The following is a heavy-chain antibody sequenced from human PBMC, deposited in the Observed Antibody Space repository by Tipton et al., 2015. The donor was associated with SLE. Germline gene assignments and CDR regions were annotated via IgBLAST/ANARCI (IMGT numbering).Heavy chain of an antibody. V-gene: IGHV3-30*04. J-gene: IGHJ4*02. Sequence: SLRLSCAASGFTFSSYAMHWVRQAPGNGLEWVAVISYDGSNKYYADSVKGRFTISRDNSKNTLYLQMNSLRAEDTAVYYCAKIPDDYSNYVDYWGQGTLVTVSS. CDR2: ISYDGSNK. CDR3: AKIPDDYSNYVDY. D-gene: IGHD4-11*01. CDR1: GFTFSSYA.